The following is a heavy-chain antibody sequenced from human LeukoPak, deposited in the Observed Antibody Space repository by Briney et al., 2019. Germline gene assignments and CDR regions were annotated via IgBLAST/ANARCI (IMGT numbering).Heavy chain of an antibody. D-gene: IGHD3-10*01. CDR1: GFTFSSYA. CDR2: ISSNGGNT. Sequence: AGGSLRLSCSASGFTFSSYAMHWVSQAPGKGLEYVSAISSNGGNTYYADSVKGRFTISRDNSKNTLYLQMSSLRAEDTAVYYCVRRDGSGRYFYYDYWGQGTLVTVSS. CDR3: VRRDGSGRYFYYDY. V-gene: IGHV3-64D*09. J-gene: IGHJ4*02.